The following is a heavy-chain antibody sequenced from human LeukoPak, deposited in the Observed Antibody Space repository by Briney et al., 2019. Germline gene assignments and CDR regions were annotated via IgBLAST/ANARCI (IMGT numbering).Heavy chain of an antibody. Sequence: GGSLRLSCAASGFTFSSYGMHWVRQAPGKGLEWVAVTSYDGSNKYYADSVKGRFTISRDNSKNTLYLQMNSLRAEDTAVYYCAKSVAAVGARYDSSGYADYWGQGTLATVSS. CDR1: GFTFSSYG. V-gene: IGHV3-30*18. CDR2: TSYDGSNK. J-gene: IGHJ4*02. CDR3: AKSVAAVGARYDSSGYADY. D-gene: IGHD3-22*01.